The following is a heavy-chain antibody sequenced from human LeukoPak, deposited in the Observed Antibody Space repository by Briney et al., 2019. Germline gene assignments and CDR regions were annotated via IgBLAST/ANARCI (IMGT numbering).Heavy chain of an antibody. Sequence: SETLSLTCAVYGGSFSGYYWSWIRQPPGKGLEWIGEINHSGSTNYNPSLKSRVTISVDTSKNQFSLKLSSVTAADTAVYYCARGGWDYYDSSGAPYYFDYWGQGTPVTVSS. V-gene: IGHV4-34*01. CDR3: ARGGWDYYDSSGAPYYFDY. CDR1: GGSFSGYY. D-gene: IGHD3-22*01. CDR2: INHSGST. J-gene: IGHJ4*02.